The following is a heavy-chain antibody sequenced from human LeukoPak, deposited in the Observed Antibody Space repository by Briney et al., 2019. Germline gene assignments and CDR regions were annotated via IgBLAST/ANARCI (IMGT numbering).Heavy chain of an antibody. D-gene: IGHD5-18*01. CDR3: AKDPPTVMANAFHI. Sequence: PGGSLRLSCAASGFTFSGYGMSWVRQGPGKGLEWGSSISGSGGTTYYADSVKGRFTISRDNSKNTLYLQMTSLRADDTAVYSCAKDPPTVMANAFHIWGQGTMVTVS. J-gene: IGHJ3*02. CDR2: ISGSGGTT. CDR1: GFTFSGYG. V-gene: IGHV3-23*01.